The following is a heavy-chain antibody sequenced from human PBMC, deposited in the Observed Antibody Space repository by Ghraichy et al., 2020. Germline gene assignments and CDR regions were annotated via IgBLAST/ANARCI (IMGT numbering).Heavy chain of an antibody. CDR2: IKEDGSEK. CDR3: ARDLRYCITGVCFYYDYGMDD. CDR1: GFTFSRYW. V-gene: IGHV3-7*04. J-gene: IGHJ6*02. D-gene: IGHD2-8*01. Sequence: GGSLRLSCAASGFTFSRYWMNWVRQAPGKGLEWVANIKEDGSEKNYVDSVKGRFTISRDNARNSLYLQINSLRGEDTAVYYCARDLRYCITGVCFYYDYGMDDWGQGTTVTVSS.